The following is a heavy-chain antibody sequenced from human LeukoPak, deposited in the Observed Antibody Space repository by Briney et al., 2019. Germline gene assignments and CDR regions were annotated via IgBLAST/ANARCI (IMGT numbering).Heavy chain of an antibody. CDR1: GFTVSSNY. J-gene: IGHJ4*02. CDR2: IYSGGST. D-gene: IGHD2-15*01. CDR3: ARDRRYCSGGSCYSWEGDFDN. Sequence: GGSLRLSCAASGFTVSSNYMGWVRQAPGKGLEWVAIIYSGGSTYYADSVKGRFTISRDNSKNTVHLQMNSLRGEDTAVYYCARDRRYCSGGSCYSWEGDFDNWGQGTLVTVSS. V-gene: IGHV3-66*01.